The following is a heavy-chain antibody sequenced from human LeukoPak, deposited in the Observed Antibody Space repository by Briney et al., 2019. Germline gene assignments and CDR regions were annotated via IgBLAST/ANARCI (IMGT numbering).Heavy chain of an antibody. J-gene: IGHJ5*02. Sequence: WGTLSLSCAASGLTVSSNHMNWVRQPPGKGLEWVSIIYSGGSTYYADSVKGRFTISRDTSKNTQYLQGNSLSAEETAVYYCAKTYNNGCDPWGQGTLVSVSS. CDR2: IYSGGST. V-gene: IGHV3-53*01. CDR1: GLTVSSNH. D-gene: IGHD1-14*01. CDR3: AKTYNNGCDP.